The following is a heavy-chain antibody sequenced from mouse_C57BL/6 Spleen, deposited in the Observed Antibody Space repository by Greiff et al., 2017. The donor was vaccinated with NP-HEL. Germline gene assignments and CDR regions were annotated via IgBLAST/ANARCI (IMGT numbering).Heavy chain of an antibody. J-gene: IGHJ3*01. Sequence: QVQLQQPGAELVRPGTSVKLSCKASGYTFTSYWMHWVKQRPGQCLEWIGVIDPSDSYTNYNQKFKGKATLTVDTSSSTAYMQLSSLTSEDSAVYYCARGGSSPCAYWGQGTLVTVSA. CDR3: ARGGSSPCAY. CDR2: IDPSDSYT. CDR1: GYTFTSYW. D-gene: IGHD1-1*01. V-gene: IGHV1-59*01.